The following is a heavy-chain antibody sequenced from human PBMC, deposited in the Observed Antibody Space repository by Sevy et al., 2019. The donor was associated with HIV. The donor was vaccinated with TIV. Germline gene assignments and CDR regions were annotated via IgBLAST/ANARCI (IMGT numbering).Heavy chain of an antibody. Sequence: GGSLRLSCTASGFTFGDYAMSWFRQAPGKGLEWVGFIRSKAYGGTTEYAASVKGRFTISRDDSKSIAYLQMNSLKTEETAVYYCTRGGSYDFWSGYSKTKTNFDYWGQGTLVTVSS. CDR2: IRSKAYGGTT. J-gene: IGHJ4*02. V-gene: IGHV3-49*03. CDR3: TRGGSYDFWSGYSKTKTNFDY. D-gene: IGHD3-3*01. CDR1: GFTFGDYA.